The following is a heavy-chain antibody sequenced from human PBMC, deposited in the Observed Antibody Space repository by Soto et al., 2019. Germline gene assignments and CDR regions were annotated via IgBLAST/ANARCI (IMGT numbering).Heavy chain of an antibody. J-gene: IGHJ4*02. V-gene: IGHV4-34*01. Sequence: TLSLTCAVYGGSFGGYYWSWIRQPPGKGLEWIGEINHSGSTNYNPSLKSRVTISVDTSKNQFSLKLSSVTAADTAVYYCAREGTRVVGATGSYYLDYWGQGTLVTVSS. D-gene: IGHD1-26*01. CDR1: GGSFGGYY. CDR3: AREGTRVVGATGSYYLDY. CDR2: INHSGST.